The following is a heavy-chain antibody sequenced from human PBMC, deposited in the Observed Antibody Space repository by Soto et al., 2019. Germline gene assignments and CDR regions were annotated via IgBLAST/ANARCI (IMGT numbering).Heavy chain of an antibody. V-gene: IGHV3-30-3*01. CDR2: ISYDGSNK. Sequence: QVQLVESGGGVVQPGRSLRLSCAASGFTFSSYAMHWVRQAPGKGLEWVAVISYDGSNKYYADSVKGRFTISRDNSKNTLDLQMNSLRAEDTAVYYCASKLDYWGQGTLVTVSS. CDR1: GFTFSSYA. J-gene: IGHJ4*02. CDR3: ASKLDY.